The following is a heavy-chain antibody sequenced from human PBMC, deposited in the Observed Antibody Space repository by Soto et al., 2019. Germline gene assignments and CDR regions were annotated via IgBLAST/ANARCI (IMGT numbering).Heavy chain of an antibody. CDR2: ISAYNGNT. CDR3: ARAPVPLSDTVLVVDATQFCY. CDR1: GYTFTSYG. V-gene: IGHV1-18*01. Sequence: QVQLVQSGAEVKKPGASVKVSCKASGYTFTSYGISWVRPAPGQALEWMGWISAYNGNTNYAQNLQGRVTMTTDTTTSTAYMELRSLRSEDTAVYYCARAPVPLSDTVLVVDATQFCYWGQGTLVTV. D-gene: IGHD2-15*01. J-gene: IGHJ4*02.